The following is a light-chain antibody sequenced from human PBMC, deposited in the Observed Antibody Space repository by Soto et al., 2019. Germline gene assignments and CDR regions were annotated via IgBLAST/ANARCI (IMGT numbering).Light chain of an antibody. CDR3: HQYDNLSQT. J-gene: IGKJ3*01. CDR2: DAS. CDR1: HDIRDH. V-gene: IGKV1-33*01. Sequence: IQMTQSPSSLSASVGDRVTLTCQASHDIRDHLNWYQQKPGKPPKLLSYDASNLQTVVPSRFSGSGSGTDFTFTISSLQPEDIATYFCHQYDNLSQTFGPGTKVDIK.